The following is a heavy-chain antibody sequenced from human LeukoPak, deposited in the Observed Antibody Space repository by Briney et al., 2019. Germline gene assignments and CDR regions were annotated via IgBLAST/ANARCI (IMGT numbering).Heavy chain of an antibody. V-gene: IGHV3-11*04. D-gene: IGHD3-16*01. Sequence: GGSLRLSCDASGFIFSDYYMSWVRQAPGKGLEWISYISNPSSTRYYADSVKGRFTISRDNAKNSLYLQMNSLRAEDTAVYYCARVRWGGLYYFDYWGQGTLVTVSS. CDR1: GFIFSDYY. J-gene: IGHJ4*02. CDR3: ARVRWGGLYYFDY. CDR2: ISNPSSTR.